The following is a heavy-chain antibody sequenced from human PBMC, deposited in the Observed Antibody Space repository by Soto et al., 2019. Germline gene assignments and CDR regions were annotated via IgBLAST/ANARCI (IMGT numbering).Heavy chain of an antibody. CDR1: GYTFTTYG. CDR2: ISAYSGNT. CDR3: ARDGYFYDISGYPDY. V-gene: IGHV1-18*01. J-gene: IGHJ4*02. Sequence: ASVKVSCKASGYTFTTYGISWVRQAPGQGLEWMGWISAYSGNTNYAQKVQGRVTMTTDTSTTTAYMELGSLRSDDTAVYYCARDGYFYDISGYPDYWGQGTLVTVSS. D-gene: IGHD3-22*01.